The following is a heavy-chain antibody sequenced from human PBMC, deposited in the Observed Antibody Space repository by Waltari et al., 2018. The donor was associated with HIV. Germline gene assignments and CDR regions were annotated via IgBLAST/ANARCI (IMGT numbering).Heavy chain of an antibody. Sequence: EVQLLESGGGLVQPGGSLRLSCQVSGFSFSTYTMKWVRQAPGKGLEWVSTISGSDQKTLYADSVRGRFTLFRDNSKNTLNLQMNSLAVEDTAIYYCVRGGWGTIVDYWGQGSLVTVSS. J-gene: IGHJ4*02. CDR1: GFSFSTYT. D-gene: IGHD3-16*01. CDR3: VRGGWGTIVDY. CDR2: ISGSDQKT. V-gene: IGHV3-23*01.